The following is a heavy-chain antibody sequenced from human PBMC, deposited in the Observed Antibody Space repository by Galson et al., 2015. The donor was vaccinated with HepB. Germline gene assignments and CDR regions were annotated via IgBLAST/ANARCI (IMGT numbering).Heavy chain of an antibody. V-gene: IGHV1-69*06. CDR1: GGTFSSYG. CDR3: ARKVGATISWFDP. Sequence: VKVSCKVSGGTFSSYGITWVRQAPGQGLEWMAVITSIIGTTHYAQKFEGRVTLTADKSTNIAYLELNSLRSEDTAVYYCARKVGATISWFDPWGQGTLVAVNS. D-gene: IGHD1-26*01. CDR2: ITSIIGTT. J-gene: IGHJ5*02.